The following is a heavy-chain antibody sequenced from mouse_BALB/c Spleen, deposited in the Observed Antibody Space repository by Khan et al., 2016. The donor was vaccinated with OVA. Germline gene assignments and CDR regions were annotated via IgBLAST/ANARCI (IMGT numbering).Heavy chain of an antibody. D-gene: IGHD1-1*01. Sequence: QVQLQQPGAELVRPGASVKLSCKASGYTFTSYWINWVKQRPGQGLEWIGNIYPSDSYTDYNQKFKDKATLTVDKSSSTAYMQLSSPTSEDSAVYYCTRHGSSYDARDYWGQGTSVTVSS. CDR3: TRHGSSYDARDY. V-gene: IGHV1-69*02. CDR2: IYPSDSYT. J-gene: IGHJ4*01. CDR1: GYTFTSYW.